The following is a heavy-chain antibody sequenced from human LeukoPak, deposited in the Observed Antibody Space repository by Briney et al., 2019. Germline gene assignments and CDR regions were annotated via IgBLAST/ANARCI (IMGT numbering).Heavy chain of an antibody. J-gene: IGHJ6*02. V-gene: IGHV3-15*01. CDR1: GFTFSNAW. CDR2: IKSKTDGGTT. Sequence: GGSLRLSCAASGFTFSNAWMSWVRQAPGKGLEWVGRIKSKTDGGTTDYAAPVKGRFTISRDDSKNTLYLQMNSLKTEDTAVYYCTTDYYDSLYGMDVWGQGTTVTVSS. D-gene: IGHD3-22*01. CDR3: TTDYYDSLYGMDV.